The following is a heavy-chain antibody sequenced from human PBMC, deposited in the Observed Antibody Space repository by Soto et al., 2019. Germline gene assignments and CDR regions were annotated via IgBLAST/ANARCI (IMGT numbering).Heavy chain of an antibody. CDR2: ISYDGNNK. CDR1: GFTFKSYG. J-gene: IGHJ4*02. D-gene: IGHD1-1*01. V-gene: IGHV3-30*18. Sequence: GGSLRLSCAASGFTFKSYGVHWVRQSPGKGLEWVAVISYDGNNKYYADSVKGRFTISRDIPKNTLYLQLNSLRAEDTAVYYCAKEGLYKTLDYWGQGTLVTVSS. CDR3: AKEGLYKTLDY.